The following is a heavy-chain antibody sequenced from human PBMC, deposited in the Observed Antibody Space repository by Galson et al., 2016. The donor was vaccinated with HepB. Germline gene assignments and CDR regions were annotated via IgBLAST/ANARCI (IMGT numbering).Heavy chain of an antibody. D-gene: IGHD3-3*01. V-gene: IGHV1-69*06. CDR3: ARGRSGSGGTYYYYFYGLDV. Sequence: SVKVSCKASGDTFNSHAISWVRRAPGHGLEWVGEFIPTSDTPNYAEEFQGRVTITADKSTGTAYMELNNLRSDDTAVYFCARGRSGSGGTYYYYFYGLDVWGRGTAVSVSS. J-gene: IGHJ6*02. CDR1: GDTFNSHA. CDR2: FIPTSDTP.